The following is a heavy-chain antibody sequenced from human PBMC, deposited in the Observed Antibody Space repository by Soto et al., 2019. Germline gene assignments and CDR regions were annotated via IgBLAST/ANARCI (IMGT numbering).Heavy chain of an antibody. V-gene: IGHV3-21*01. Sequence: VQLVESGGGLVKPGESLTLSCTASGFTFSDYHMNWVRQAPGKGLEWVSCLSGSSTSIYYADSVKGRFTISRDHAKNSLYLPMNSRRAEDTAVYYCARDCTFGESHLDYWGQGSLVTVSS. CDR3: ARDCTFGESHLDY. D-gene: IGHD3-10*01. CDR2: LSGSSTSI. J-gene: IGHJ4*02. CDR1: GFTFSDYH.